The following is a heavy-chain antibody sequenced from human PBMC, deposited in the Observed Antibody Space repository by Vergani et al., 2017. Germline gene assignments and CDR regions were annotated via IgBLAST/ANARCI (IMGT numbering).Heavy chain of an antibody. J-gene: IGHJ6*02. CDR3: ANSVIAGNVGVAYFGMDV. Sequence: QVQLVESGGGLVKTGGSLRLSCAASGFTFSDYYMTWIRQAPGKGLEWVSFIRYDGSSEYYGDSVKGRFTISRDKSQNTVNLQMNSLRTEDTAVYFCANSVIAGNVGVAYFGMDVWGRGTTVTVSS. CDR2: IRYDGSSE. V-gene: IGHV3-30*02. D-gene: IGHD2/OR15-2a*01. CDR1: GFTFSDYY.